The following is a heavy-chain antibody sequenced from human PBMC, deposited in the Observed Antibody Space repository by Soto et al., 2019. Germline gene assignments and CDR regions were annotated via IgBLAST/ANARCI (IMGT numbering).Heavy chain of an antibody. V-gene: IGHV4-61*01. J-gene: IGHJ4*02. CDR1: GGSVSGASYY. D-gene: IGHD3-10*01. CDR2: INHSGAT. CDR3: ARGLDFYGSGSPDPNGF. Sequence: QVQLQESGPGLVQPSETLSLTCTVSGGSVSGASYYWSWIRQSPGKGLEWIGNINHSGATNYNPSLKTRATISVDTSKKQFSLQLSSVTSADTAVYFCARGLDFYGSGSPDPNGFWGQGTLVSVSS.